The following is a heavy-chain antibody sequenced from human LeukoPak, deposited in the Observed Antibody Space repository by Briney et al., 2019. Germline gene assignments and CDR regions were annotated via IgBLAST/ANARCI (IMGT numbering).Heavy chain of an antibody. V-gene: IGHV1-2*02. CDR3: ARRLEETTIYYSGLSLDP. CDR1: GYSFTAYY. CDR2: INPNSGGT. D-gene: IGHD3-22*01. Sequence: GASVKVSCKASGYSFTAYYMYWVRQAPGQGLEWMGWINPNSGGTSYAKKFQGRLTMTRNTSTTTVYMELTGLTSDDTAVYYCARRLEETTIYYSGLSLDPWGQGTLVTVSS. J-gene: IGHJ5*02.